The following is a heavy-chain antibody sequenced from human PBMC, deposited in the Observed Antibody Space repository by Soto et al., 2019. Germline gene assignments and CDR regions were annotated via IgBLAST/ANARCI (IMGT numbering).Heavy chain of an antibody. D-gene: IGHD6-6*01. J-gene: IGHJ6*02. V-gene: IGHV1-69*13. CDR2: IIPIFGTA. CDR1: GGTFSSYA. CDR3: ASAEYSRRGHKENTNYYYSYGMDV. Sequence: EASVKVSCKASGGTFSSYAISWVRQAPGQGLEWMGGIIPIFGTANYAQKFQGRVTITADESTSTAYMELSSLRSEDTAVYYCASAEYSRRGHKENTNYYYSYGMDVWGQGTTVTVSS.